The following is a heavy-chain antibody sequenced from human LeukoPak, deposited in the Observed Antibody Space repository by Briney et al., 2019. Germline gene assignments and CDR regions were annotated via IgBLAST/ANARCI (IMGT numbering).Heavy chain of an antibody. J-gene: IGHJ4*02. Sequence: GGSLRLSCAASGFTFSNAWMSWVRQAPGKGLEWVGRIKSKTDGGTTDYAAPVKGRFTISRDDSKNTLYLQMNSLKTEDTAVYYCTTDWKGNNILTVYYNLYWGKGTLVTVPS. CDR1: GFTFSNAW. CDR3: TTDWKGNNILTVYYNLY. D-gene: IGHD3-9*01. V-gene: IGHV3-15*01. CDR2: IKSKTDGGTT.